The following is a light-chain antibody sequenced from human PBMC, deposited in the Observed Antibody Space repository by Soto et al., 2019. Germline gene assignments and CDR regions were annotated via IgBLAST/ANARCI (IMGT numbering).Light chain of an antibody. V-gene: IGKV3-15*01. CDR2: GAS. CDR3: QQYESWPPLT. Sequence: EIVLTQSPATLSVSPGERATLSCRANQSVSNSLAWYQQRPGQAPRLLIYGASSRATGVPARFSGSGSGTEFALTISSLQSEDFATYYCQQYESWPPLTFGGGTKVEIK. CDR1: QSVSNS. J-gene: IGKJ4*01.